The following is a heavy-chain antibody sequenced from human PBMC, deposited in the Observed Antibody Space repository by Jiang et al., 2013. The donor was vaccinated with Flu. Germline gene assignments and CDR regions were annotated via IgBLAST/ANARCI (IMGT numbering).Heavy chain of an antibody. D-gene: IGHD5-18*01. J-gene: IGHJ5*02. V-gene: IGHV4-39*01. Sequence: ISVDTSKNQFSLKLSSVTAADTAVYYCARQGYGYGPGFDPWGQGTLVTVSS. CDR3: ARQGYGYGPGFDP.